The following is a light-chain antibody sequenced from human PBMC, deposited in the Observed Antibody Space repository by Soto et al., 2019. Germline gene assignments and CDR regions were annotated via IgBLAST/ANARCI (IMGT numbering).Light chain of an antibody. CDR1: SSDVGGYDF. Sequence: QSALTQPRSVSGSPGQSVTISCTGTSSDVGGYDFVSWYQQHPGKAPKLMISDVSKRPSGVPDRFSGSKSGNTASLTISGLQAEDEDDYYCCSYEGDLALFGGGTKVTVL. CDR3: CSYEGDLAL. CDR2: DVS. J-gene: IGLJ2*01. V-gene: IGLV2-11*01.